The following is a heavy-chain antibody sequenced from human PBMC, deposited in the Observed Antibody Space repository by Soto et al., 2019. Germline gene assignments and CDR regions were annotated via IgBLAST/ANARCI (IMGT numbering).Heavy chain of an antibody. CDR3: ARGGDNSPWYYSL. V-gene: IGHV4-59*02. CDR1: GGSVNNNY. CDR2: IFSSGGT. J-gene: IGHJ4*02. D-gene: IGHD3-10*01. Sequence: QVQLHESGPGLVKPSETLSLTCTVSGGSVNNNYWSWIRQPPGRGLEWIGYIFSSGGTNYNPSLETRVAISVDTSKNQLSLKLRSVTAADTAVSYGARGGDNSPWYYSLWGQGTLVAVSS.